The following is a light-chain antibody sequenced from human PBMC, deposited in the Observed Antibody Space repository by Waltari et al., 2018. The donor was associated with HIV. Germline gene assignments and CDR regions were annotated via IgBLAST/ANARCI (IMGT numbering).Light chain of an antibody. CDR1: SGSVFTRYY. Sequence: QTVVTQEPSFSVSPGGTVTLTCGLSSGSVFTRYYPSWYQKTPGQAPRTLIYSTNTRSSGVPDLFSGSILGNKAALTITGAQADDESDYYCVLYVGGVWVFGGGTKLTVL. J-gene: IGLJ3*02. V-gene: IGLV8-61*01. CDR3: VLYVGGVWV. CDR2: STN.